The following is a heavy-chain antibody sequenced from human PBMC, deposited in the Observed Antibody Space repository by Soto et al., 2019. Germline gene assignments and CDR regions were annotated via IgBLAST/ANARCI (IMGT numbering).Heavy chain of an antibody. V-gene: IGHV3-74*01. J-gene: IGHJ4*02. CDR3: ARETSSWSLDY. CDR2: SNSDGRST. CDR1: VFTCSTYW. Sequence: WGSLRLSCSASVFTCSTYWMHWCRQAPGKGLVWVSRSNSDGRSTDHADSVKGRFTISRDNAKNTLYLQMNSLRVEDTAVYYCARETSSWSLDYWGQGMLVTVSS. D-gene: IGHD6-13*01.